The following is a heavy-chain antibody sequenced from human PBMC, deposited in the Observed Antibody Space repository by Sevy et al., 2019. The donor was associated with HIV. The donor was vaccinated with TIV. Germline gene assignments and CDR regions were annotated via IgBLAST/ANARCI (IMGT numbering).Heavy chain of an antibody. CDR3: AGENAWGRGYS. J-gene: IGHJ4*02. CDR2: IYYNGHL. V-gene: IGHV4-59*08. Sequence: SESLSLTCTVSGGSITSLYWNWIRQPPGKGLEWIANIYYNGHLNYNRSLKSRVTLSLDTSKNQFSLRLSSVTAADTAMYYCAGENAWGRGYSWGQGTLVTVSS. D-gene: IGHD1-26*01. CDR1: GGSITSLY.